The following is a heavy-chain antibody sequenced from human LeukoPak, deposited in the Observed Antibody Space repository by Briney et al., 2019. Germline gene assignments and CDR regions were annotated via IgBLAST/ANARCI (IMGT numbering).Heavy chain of an antibody. D-gene: IGHD5-24*01. CDR3: ARPKEMATIDAFDI. J-gene: IGHJ3*02. CDR1: GFNFGIYG. CDR2: MWDDGTNE. Sequence: GGSLRLSCTASGFNFGIYGMHWVRQAPGKGLEWVAVMWDDGTNEYYVESVKGRFTISRDNGKRTLYLQMNSLRVEDTAVYYCARPKEMATIDAFDIWGQGTMVTVSS. V-gene: IGHV3-33*01.